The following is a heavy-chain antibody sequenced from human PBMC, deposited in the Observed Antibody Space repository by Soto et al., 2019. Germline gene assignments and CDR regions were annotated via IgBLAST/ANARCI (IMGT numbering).Heavy chain of an antibody. CDR1: GGSFSGYY. Sequence: SETLSLTCAVYGGSFSGYYWSLIRQPQGKGLEWIGEINHSGSTNYNPSLKSRVTISVDTSKNQFSLKLSSVTAADTAVYYCARYSHDYGDLDYWGQGTLVTSPQ. CDR2: INHSGST. D-gene: IGHD4-17*01. CDR3: ARYSHDYGDLDY. V-gene: IGHV4-34*01. J-gene: IGHJ4*02.